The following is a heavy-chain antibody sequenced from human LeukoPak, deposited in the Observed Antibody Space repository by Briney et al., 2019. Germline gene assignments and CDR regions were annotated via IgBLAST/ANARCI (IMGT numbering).Heavy chain of an antibody. J-gene: IGHJ3*02. V-gene: IGHV3-21*01. Sequence: GGSLRLSCAASGFTFSSYSMNWVRQAPGKGLEWVSSISSSSSYIYYADSVKGRFTISRDNAKNSLYLQMNSLRAVDTAVYYCARDLWEMATIGWAFDIWGQGTMVTVSS. CDR3: ARDLWEMATIGWAFDI. D-gene: IGHD5-24*01. CDR1: GFTFSSYS. CDR2: ISSSSSYI.